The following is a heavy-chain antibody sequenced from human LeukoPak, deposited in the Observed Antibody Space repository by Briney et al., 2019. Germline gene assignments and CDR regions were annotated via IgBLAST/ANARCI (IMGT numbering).Heavy chain of an antibody. J-gene: IGHJ2*01. CDR1: GGFISSYY. D-gene: IGHD2-15*01. CDR2: IYYSGST. Sequence: SETLSLTCTVSGGFISSYYWSWIRQPPGKGLEWIGYIYYSGSTNYNPSLKSRVTISVDTSKNQFSLKLSSVTAADTAVYYCARDDIDWYFDLCGRGTLVTVSS. V-gene: IGHV4-59*01. CDR3: ARDDIDWYFDL.